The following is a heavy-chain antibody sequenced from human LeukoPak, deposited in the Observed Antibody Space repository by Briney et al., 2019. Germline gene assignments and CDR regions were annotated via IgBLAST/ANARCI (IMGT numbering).Heavy chain of an antibody. D-gene: IGHD2-15*01. CDR2: IIPIFGTA. CDR3: ARKRLGYCSGGSCPLDY. V-gene: IGHV1-69*13. J-gene: IGHJ4*02. CDR1: GGTFSSYA. Sequence: ASVKVSSKASGGTFSSYAISWVRQAPGQGLEWMGGIIPIFGTANYAQKFQGRVTITADESTSTAYMELSSLRSEDTAVYYCARKRLGYCSGGSCPLDYWGQGTLVTVSS.